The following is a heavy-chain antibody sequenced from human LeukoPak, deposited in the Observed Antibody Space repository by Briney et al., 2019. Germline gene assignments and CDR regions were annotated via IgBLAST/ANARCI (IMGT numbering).Heavy chain of an antibody. CDR2: INPNSGGT. Sequence: GASVKVSCKASGYTFTGYYMHWVRQAPGQGLEWMGWINPNSGGTNYAQKFQGRVTMTRDTSISTAYMELSRLRSDDTAVYYCARVSWLADIVVVPPDYWGREPWSPSPQ. V-gene: IGHV1-2*02. D-gene: IGHD2-2*01. J-gene: IGHJ4*02. CDR3: ARVSWLADIVVVPPDY. CDR1: GYTFTGYY.